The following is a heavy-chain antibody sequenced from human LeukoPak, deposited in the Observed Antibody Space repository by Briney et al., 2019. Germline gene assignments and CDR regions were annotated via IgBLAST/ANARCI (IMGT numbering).Heavy chain of an antibody. CDR3: ARVEYDSSGYWFFDC. Sequence: GGSLRLSCAASGFTFDDYGMSWVRQAPGKGLEWVSGINWNGGSTGYADSVKGRFTISRDNAKNSLYLQMNSLRAEDTALYYCARVEYDSSGYWFFDCWGQGTLVTVSS. V-gene: IGHV3-20*04. CDR1: GFTFDDYG. CDR2: INWNGGST. D-gene: IGHD3-22*01. J-gene: IGHJ4*02.